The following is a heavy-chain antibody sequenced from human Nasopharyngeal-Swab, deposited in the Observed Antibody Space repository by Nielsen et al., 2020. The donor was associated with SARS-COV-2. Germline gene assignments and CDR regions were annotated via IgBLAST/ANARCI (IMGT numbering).Heavy chain of an antibody. J-gene: IGHJ4*02. V-gene: IGHV3-21*01. Sequence: GESLKISCVASGYSFRTYGMSWVRQAPGKGLEWVSSITSSSTFLYYADSVKGRFTLSRDNAKGSLYLQMDGLRAEDTAVYYCARAQGYYDSSAFDYWGQGTLVTVSS. CDR3: ARAQGYYDSSAFDY. D-gene: IGHD3-22*01. CDR1: GYSFRTYG. CDR2: ITSSSTFL.